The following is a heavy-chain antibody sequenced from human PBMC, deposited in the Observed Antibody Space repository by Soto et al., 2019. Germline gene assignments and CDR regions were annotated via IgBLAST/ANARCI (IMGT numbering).Heavy chain of an antibody. D-gene: IGHD3-3*01. Sequence: SETLSLTCTVSGGSIDSFYWSWIRQFPGKGLEWIGYIYYSGSTTNYNPSLKSRATLSVDTSKNQFSLKLSSMTAADTAVYYRARPFLWSGHLPGFRGRMHVWGTGSTVTV. CDR3: ARPFLWSGHLPGFRGRMHV. J-gene: IGHJ6*03. CDR2: IYYSGSTT. CDR1: GGSIDSFY. V-gene: IGHV4-59*01.